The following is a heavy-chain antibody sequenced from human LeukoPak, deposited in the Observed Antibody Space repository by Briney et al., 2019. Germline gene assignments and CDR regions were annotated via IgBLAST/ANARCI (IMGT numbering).Heavy chain of an antibody. Sequence: AASVKVSCKASGYTFTGYYMHWVRQAPGQGLEWMGWINPNSGGTNYAQKFQGRVTMTRDTSISTAYMELSRLRSDDTAVYYCASSSDYDLYYYYMDVWGKGTTVTVSS. CDR1: GYTFTGYY. V-gene: IGHV1-2*02. J-gene: IGHJ6*03. CDR3: ASSSDYDLYYYYMDV. D-gene: IGHD3-22*01. CDR2: INPNSGGT.